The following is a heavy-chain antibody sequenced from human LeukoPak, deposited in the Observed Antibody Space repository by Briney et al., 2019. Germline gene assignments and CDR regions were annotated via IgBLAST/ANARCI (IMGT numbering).Heavy chain of an antibody. CDR2: ISYDETKK. CDR3: ASRGYSYGPRGWFDP. CDR1: RFTFRDYA. V-gene: IGHV3-30-3*01. Sequence: PGRSLRLSCAASRFTFRDYAMHWVRQAPGKGLEWVALISYDETKKLYADSVKGRFTISRDNSKDTLYLQMNSLRAEDTAVYYCASRGYSYGPRGWFDPWGQGTLVTVSS. D-gene: IGHD5-18*01. J-gene: IGHJ5*02.